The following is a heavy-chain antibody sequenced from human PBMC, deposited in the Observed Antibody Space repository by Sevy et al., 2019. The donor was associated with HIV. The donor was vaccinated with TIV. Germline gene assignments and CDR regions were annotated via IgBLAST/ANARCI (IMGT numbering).Heavy chain of an antibody. Sequence: SETLSLTCTVSGGSITSLYWNWIRQPPGKGLEWIANIYYNGHINYNPSLKSRVTLSLDPSKNQLSLRLSSVTAADTAMYYCAGENAWGRGYSWGQGTLVTVSS. CDR1: GGSITSLY. J-gene: IGHJ4*02. D-gene: IGHD1-26*01. CDR3: AGENAWGRGYS. CDR2: IYYNGHI. V-gene: IGHV4-59*11.